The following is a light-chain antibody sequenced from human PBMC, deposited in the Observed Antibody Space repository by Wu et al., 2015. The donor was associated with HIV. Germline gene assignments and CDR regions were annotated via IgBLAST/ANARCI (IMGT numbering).Light chain of an antibody. CDR3: HQYSRSPPWT. V-gene: IGKV3-20*01. J-gene: IGKJ1*01. CDR1: QPISTVS. CDR2: LRP. Sequence: LSQGRAPLLQASQPISTVSFAWYRPQTLGHGLPGSSSMLRPVGPLAIPDRFSGSGSGTDFTLTINRLEPEDFAVYYCHQYSRSPPWTFGQGTKVEIK.